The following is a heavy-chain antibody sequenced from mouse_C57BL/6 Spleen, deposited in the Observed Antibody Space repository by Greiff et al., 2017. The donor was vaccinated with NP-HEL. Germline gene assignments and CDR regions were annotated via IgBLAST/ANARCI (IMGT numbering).Heavy chain of an antibody. CDR2: ISSGGSYT. D-gene: IGHD2-3*01. J-gene: IGHJ2*01. Sequence: EVKLVESGGDLVKPGGSLKLSCAASGFTFSSYGMSWVRQTPDKRLEWVATISSGGSYTYYPDSVKGRFTISRDNAKNTLYLQMSSLKSEDTAMYYCARDGGNYFDYWGQGTTLTVSS. CDR3: ARDGGNYFDY. V-gene: IGHV5-6*01. CDR1: GFTFSSYG.